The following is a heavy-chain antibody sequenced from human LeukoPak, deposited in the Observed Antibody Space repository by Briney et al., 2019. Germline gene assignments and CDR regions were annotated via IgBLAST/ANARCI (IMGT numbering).Heavy chain of an antibody. J-gene: IGHJ3*02. CDR3: ASQTGTTLADAFDI. Sequence: SETLSLTCTVSGGSISSYYWSWIRQPPGKGLEWIGYIYYSGSTNYNPSLKSRVTISVDTSKNQFSLKLSFVTAADTAVYYCASQTGTTLADAFDIWGQGTMVTVSS. CDR2: IYYSGST. CDR1: GGSISSYY. D-gene: IGHD1-1*01. V-gene: IGHV4-59*08.